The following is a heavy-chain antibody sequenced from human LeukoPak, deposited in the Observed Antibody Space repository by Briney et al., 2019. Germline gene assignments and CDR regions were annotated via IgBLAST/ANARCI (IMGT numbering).Heavy chain of an antibody. CDR2: IKEDGSEK. CDR3: ARDPWHGAFDI. V-gene: IGHV3-7*01. Sequence: PGGSLRLSCAASGFTFSSTWMSWVRQAPGKGLEWVGNIKEDGSEKYYVDSVKGRFTISRDNAKNTLYLQMSSLRAEDTAVYYCARDPWHGAFDIWGQGTMVTVSS. J-gene: IGHJ3*02. CDR1: GFTFSSTW.